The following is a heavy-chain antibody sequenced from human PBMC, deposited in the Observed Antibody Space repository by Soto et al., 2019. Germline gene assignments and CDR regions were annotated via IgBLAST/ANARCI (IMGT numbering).Heavy chain of an antibody. CDR3: ARNRYGGYDFDF. J-gene: IGHJ4*02. V-gene: IGHV4-4*02. Sequence: QVQLQESGPGLVKPSGTLSLTCAVSSGSITSSNWWSWVRQPPGKGLEWIGEVSHSGSTNYIPSLKSRVTISVDKSRNQFSLRLNSVTAADPAVYYCARNRYGGYDFDFWGQGTLVTVSS. D-gene: IGHD5-12*01. CDR1: SGSITSSNW. CDR2: VSHSGST.